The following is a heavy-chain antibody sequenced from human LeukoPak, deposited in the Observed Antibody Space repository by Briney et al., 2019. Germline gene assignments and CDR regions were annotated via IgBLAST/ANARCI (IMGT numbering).Heavy chain of an antibody. CDR3: ARDFHEDIVVVPAAMAWYNWFAP. Sequence: SETLSLTCAAYGGSFRGYYWSWIRQPAGKGLEGIGRIYTSGSTNYNPSLKRQATISLDTSKTQFSLKLSSVTAADTAVYYCARDFHEDIVVVPAAMAWYNWFAPWGQGTLVTVSS. J-gene: IGHJ5*02. V-gene: IGHV4-4*07. D-gene: IGHD2-2*01. CDR2: IYTSGST. CDR1: GGSFRGYY.